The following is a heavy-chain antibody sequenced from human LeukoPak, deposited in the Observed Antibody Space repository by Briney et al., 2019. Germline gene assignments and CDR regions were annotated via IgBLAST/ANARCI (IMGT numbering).Heavy chain of an antibody. J-gene: IGHJ4*02. CDR3: AKACSGGSCYSGSDY. V-gene: IGHV3-23*01. D-gene: IGHD2-15*01. CDR1: GFTFNSYA. Sequence: GGSLRLSCAASGFTFNSYAMSWVRQAPGKGLEWVSAISGSGGSTYYADSVKGRFTISRDNSKNTLYLQMNSLRAEDTAVYYCAKACSGGSCYSGSDYWGQGTLVTVSS. CDR2: ISGSGGST.